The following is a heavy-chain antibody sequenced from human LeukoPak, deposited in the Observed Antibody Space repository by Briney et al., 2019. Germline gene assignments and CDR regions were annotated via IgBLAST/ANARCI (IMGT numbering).Heavy chain of an antibody. CDR3: ARESGQWLAGGFDY. CDR2: IWYDGSNK. V-gene: IGHV3-33*01. CDR1: GFTFSSYG. Sequence: SLRLSCAASGFTFSSYGMHWVRQAPGKGLEWVAVIWYDGSNKYYADSVKGRFTISRDNSKNTLYLQMNSLRAEDTAVYYCARESGQWLAGGFDYWGQGTGVTVSS. D-gene: IGHD6-19*01. J-gene: IGHJ4*02.